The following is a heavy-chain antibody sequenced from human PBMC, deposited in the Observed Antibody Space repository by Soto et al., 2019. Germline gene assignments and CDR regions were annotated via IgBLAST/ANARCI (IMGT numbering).Heavy chain of an antibody. J-gene: IGHJ4*02. Sequence: ASVKVSCKASGYTFSSYAMHSVRQAPGQRLEWMGWINAGYGNTKSSQKFQDRVTISRDTSASTAYMELTSLRSEDTAVYYCARDTGDGTFDFWGQGTLVTVSS. CDR3: ARDTGDGTFDF. CDR1: GYTFSSYA. D-gene: IGHD7-27*01. CDR2: INAGYGNT. V-gene: IGHV1-3*01.